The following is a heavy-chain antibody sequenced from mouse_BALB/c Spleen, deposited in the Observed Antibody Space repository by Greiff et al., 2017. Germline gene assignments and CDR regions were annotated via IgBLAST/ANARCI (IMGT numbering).Heavy chain of an antibody. CDR2: IYYSGTI. CDR1: GISITTGNYR. V-gene: IGHV3-5*02. Sequence: EVKLQESGPGLVKPSQTVSLTCTVTGISITTGNYRWSWIRQFPGNKLEWIGYIYYSGTITYNPSLTSRTTITRDTSKNQFFLEMNSLTAEDTATYYCARGPYYYGSLAGAMDYWGQGTSVTVSS. CDR3: ARGPYYYGSLAGAMDY. D-gene: IGHD1-1*01. J-gene: IGHJ4*01.